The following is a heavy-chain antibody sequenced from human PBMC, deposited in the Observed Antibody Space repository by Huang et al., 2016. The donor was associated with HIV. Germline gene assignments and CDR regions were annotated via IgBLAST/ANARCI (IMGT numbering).Heavy chain of an antibody. Sequence: QVQLQQWGASLLKPSETLSLTCAFYGGSFSDFFWSWIRQSPGKGLEWIGEINQSGKTNYNPALKRRVTIAVDTSKNQFSLKLMSVTAADTSMYYCARGRGSSWSLFDNWGQGSLVTVFS. V-gene: IGHV4-34*02. CDR3: ARGRGSSWSLFDN. D-gene: IGHD6-13*01. CDR1: GGSFSDFF. J-gene: IGHJ4*02. CDR2: INQSGKT.